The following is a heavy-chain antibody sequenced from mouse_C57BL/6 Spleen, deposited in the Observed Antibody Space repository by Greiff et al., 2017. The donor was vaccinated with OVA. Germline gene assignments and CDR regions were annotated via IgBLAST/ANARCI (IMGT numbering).Heavy chain of an antibody. CDR1: GYTFTSYW. Sequence: QVQLQQSGAELVKPGASVKLSCKASGYTFTSYWMQWVKQRPGQGLEWIGEIDPSDSYTNYNQKFKGKATLTVDTSSSPAYLQLSSLTSEDSAVYYCARLDGYGFAYWGQGTLVTVSA. CDR2: IDPSDSYT. CDR3: ARLDGYGFAY. D-gene: IGHD2-2*01. J-gene: IGHJ3*01. V-gene: IGHV1-50*01.